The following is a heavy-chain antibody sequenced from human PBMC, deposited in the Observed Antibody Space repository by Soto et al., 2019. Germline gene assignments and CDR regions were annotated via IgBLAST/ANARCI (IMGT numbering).Heavy chain of an antibody. CDR1: GFSLNNAW. J-gene: IGHJ4*01. V-gene: IGHV3-15*07. CDR3: TTDSYSTIIPARFAH. D-gene: IGHD2-8*01. CDR2: IRPKSDGGTT. Sequence: PGGSLGLSCAAYGFSLNNAWMKWVRQAPGKGLEWVGRIRPKSDGGTTDYAAPVKGRFAISRDDSNNMVYLQMNSLKIEDTAVYYCTTDSYSTIIPARFAHWPHGTLV.